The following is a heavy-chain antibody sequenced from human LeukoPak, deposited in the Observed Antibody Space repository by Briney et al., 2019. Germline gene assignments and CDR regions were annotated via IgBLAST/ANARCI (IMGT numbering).Heavy chain of an antibody. CDR2: IYSGGST. CDR3: ARNYYDSSGYYAGSPPFFDY. D-gene: IGHD3-22*01. V-gene: IGHV3-66*02. CDR1: GFTVSSNY. Sequence: GSLRLSCAASGFTVSSNYMCWVRQAPGKGVEWVSVIYSGGSTYYADSVKGRFTISRDNSKNTLYLQMNSLRAEDTAVYPCARNYYDSSGYYAGSPPFFDYWGQGTLVTVSS. J-gene: IGHJ4*02.